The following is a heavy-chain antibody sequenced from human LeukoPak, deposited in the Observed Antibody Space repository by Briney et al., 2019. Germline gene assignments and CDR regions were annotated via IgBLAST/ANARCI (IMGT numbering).Heavy chain of an antibody. CDR2: IGTAGDT. CDR1: GFTFSSYD. CDR3: ARGHSSGNPDPFDY. D-gene: IGHD6-19*01. J-gene: IGHJ4*02. V-gene: IGHV3-13*01. Sequence: GGSLRLSCAASGFTFSSYDMHWVRQATGKGLEWVSAIGTAGDTYYPGSVKGRFTISRDNSKNTLYLQMNSLRAEDTAMYFCARGHSSGNPDPFDYWGQGTLVIVSS.